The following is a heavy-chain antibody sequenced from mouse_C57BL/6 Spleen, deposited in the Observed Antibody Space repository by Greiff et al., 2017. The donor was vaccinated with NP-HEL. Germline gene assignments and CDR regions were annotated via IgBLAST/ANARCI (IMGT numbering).Heavy chain of an antibody. J-gene: IGHJ2*01. CDR2: IYPGSGNT. V-gene: IGHV1-66*01. CDR3: ARWPYGNYYFDY. CDR1: GYSFTSYY. Sequence: QVQLQQSGPELVKPGASVKISCKASGYSFTSYYIHWVKQRPGQGLEWIGWIYPGSGNTKYNEKFKGKATLTADTSSSTAYMQLSSLTSEDSAVYYCARWPYGNYYFDYWGQGTTLTVSS. D-gene: IGHD2-1*01.